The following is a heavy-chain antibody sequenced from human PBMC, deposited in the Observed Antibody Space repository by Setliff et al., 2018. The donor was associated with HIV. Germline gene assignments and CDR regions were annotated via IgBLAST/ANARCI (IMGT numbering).Heavy chain of an antibody. CDR3: ARNPCSGGSCPDAFDI. CDR2: IYHSGST. V-gene: IGHV4-38-2*01. D-gene: IGHD2-15*01. CDR1: GYSISSGYY. J-gene: IGHJ3*02. Sequence: SETLSLTCAVSGYSISSGYYWGWIRQPPGKGLEWIGSIYHSGSTYYNPSLKSRVTISVDTSKNQFSLKLSSVTAADTAVYYCARNPCSGGSCPDAFDIWGQGTMVTVSS.